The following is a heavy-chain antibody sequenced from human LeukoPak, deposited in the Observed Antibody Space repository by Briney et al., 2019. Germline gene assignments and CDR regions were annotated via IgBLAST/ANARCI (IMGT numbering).Heavy chain of an antibody. D-gene: IGHD3-22*01. J-gene: IGHJ3*02. CDR1: GYTFTGYY. CDR3: ARERWLLLNAFDI. CDR2: IIPIFGTA. Sequence: SVKVSCKASGYTFTGYYMHWVRQAPGQGLEWMGGIIPIFGTANYAQKFQGRVTITADKSTSTAYMELSSLRSEDTAVYYCARERWLLLNAFDIWGQGTMVTVSS. V-gene: IGHV1-69*06.